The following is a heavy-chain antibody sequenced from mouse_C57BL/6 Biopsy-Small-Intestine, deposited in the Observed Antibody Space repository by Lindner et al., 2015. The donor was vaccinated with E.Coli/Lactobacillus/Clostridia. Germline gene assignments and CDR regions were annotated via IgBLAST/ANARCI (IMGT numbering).Heavy chain of an antibody. J-gene: IGHJ4*01. V-gene: IGHV1-4*01. CDR2: INPSSGYA. Sequence: VQLQESGAELARPGASVKMSCKGSGYTFTTYTMHWVRQKPGQGLEWIGYINPSSGYAKYNQNFKDKATLTADKSSSTAYMQLSSLTSEDSAVYFCARGTPYYAMDYWGQGTSVTVSS. CDR3: ARGTPYYAMDY. CDR1: GYTFTTYT.